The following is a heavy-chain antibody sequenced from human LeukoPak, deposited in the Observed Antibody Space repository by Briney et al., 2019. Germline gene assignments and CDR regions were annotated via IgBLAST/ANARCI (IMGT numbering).Heavy chain of an antibody. J-gene: IGHJ3*02. D-gene: IGHD1-1*01. CDR2: ISSTSNYI. V-gene: IGHV3-21*01. CDR3: ARDDNNWYMAFDI. Sequence: PGGSLRLSCAASGFSFNFYTMNWVRQAPGKGLEWVSSISSTSNYIYYTDSVKGRFAITRDNAKNSLYLQMNSLRAEDTAVYYCARDDNNWYMAFDIWGQGTMVTVSS. CDR1: GFSFNFYT.